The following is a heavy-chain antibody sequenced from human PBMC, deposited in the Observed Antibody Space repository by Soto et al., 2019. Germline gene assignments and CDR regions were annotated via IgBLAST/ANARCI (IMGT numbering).Heavy chain of an antibody. Sequence: GGSLRLSCAASGFTFSSHAMHWVRQAPGKGLEWVAVISYDGSNKYYADSVKGRFTISRDNSKNTLYLQMNSLRAEDTAVYYCTRTGYFDYWGQGTLVTVSS. CDR3: TRTGYFDY. D-gene: IGHD7-27*01. V-gene: IGHV3-30-3*01. J-gene: IGHJ4*02. CDR2: ISYDGSNK. CDR1: GFTFSSHA.